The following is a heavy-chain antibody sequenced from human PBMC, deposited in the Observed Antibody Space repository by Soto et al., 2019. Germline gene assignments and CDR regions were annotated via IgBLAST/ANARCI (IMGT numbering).Heavy chain of an antibody. J-gene: IGHJ6*02. Sequence: SETLSLTCVVSGGSIRSTNWWAWVRQTPGKGLEWIGEVYHNGTSNYNPSLKGRATISVDRSKEQVSLRLNSVIDADTAVYYCARDLDRYCSVTSCHAMDVWGQGTPVTVSS. CDR1: GGSIRSTNW. CDR2: VYHNGTS. D-gene: IGHD2-15*01. CDR3: ARDLDRYCSVTSCHAMDV. V-gene: IGHV4-4*02.